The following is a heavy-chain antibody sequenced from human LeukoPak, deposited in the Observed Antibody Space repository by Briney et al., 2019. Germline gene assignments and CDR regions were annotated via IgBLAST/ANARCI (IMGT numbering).Heavy chain of an antibody. CDR2: ISSSSSYI. CDR1: GFTFSSYS. J-gene: IGHJ4*02. V-gene: IGHV3-21*01. Sequence: GGSLRLSCAASGFTFSSYSMNRVRQAPGKGLEWVSSISSSSSYIYYADSVKGRFTISRDNAKNSLYLQMNSLRAEDTAVYYCARGRVVVPAAIIGYWGQGTLVTVSS. D-gene: IGHD2-2*01. CDR3: ARGRVVVPAAIIGY.